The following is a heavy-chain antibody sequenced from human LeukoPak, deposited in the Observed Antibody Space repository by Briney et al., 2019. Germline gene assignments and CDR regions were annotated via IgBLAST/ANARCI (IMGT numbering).Heavy chain of an antibody. Sequence: ASVKVSCTASGYIFTGFYIHWVRQAPGQGLEWMGWINPNSGGTNYAQKFQGRVTMTRDTSITTAYMEPTSLRSDDTAVYYCARDLFYSVSGTYYNVGRVFNYWGQGTLVTVSS. CDR1: GYIFTGFY. CDR2: INPNSGGT. CDR3: ARDLFYSVSGTYYNVGRVFNY. J-gene: IGHJ4*02. D-gene: IGHD3-10*01. V-gene: IGHV1-2*02.